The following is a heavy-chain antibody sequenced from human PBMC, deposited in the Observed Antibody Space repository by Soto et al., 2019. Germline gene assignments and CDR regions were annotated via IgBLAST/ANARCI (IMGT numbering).Heavy chain of an antibody. CDR2: ISTSGDTT. J-gene: IGHJ5*01. V-gene: IGHV3-23*01. CDR3: AKSSGSSVSNWFDS. CDR1: GFTFSSFA. Sequence: GGSLRLSCTPSGFTFSSFAMSWVRQAPGKGLEWVSVISTSGDTTHYVDSVKGRFTISRDNSKNTLYLQMSSLRAEDTAVYYCAKSSGSSVSNWFDSWGQGTLVTVSS. D-gene: IGHD3-22*01.